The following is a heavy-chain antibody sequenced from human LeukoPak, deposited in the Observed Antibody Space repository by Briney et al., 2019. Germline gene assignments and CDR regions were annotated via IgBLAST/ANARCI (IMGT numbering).Heavy chain of an antibody. V-gene: IGHV4-39*07. J-gene: IGHJ5*02. CDR2: IYYSGST. CDR1: GGSISSSSYY. D-gene: IGHD3-10*01. CDR3: ARDIRRGVYYYGSGSPFDP. Sequence: SETLSLTCTVSGGSISSSSYYRGWIRQPPGKGLEWIGSIYYSGSTYYNPSLKSRVTISVDTSKNQFSLKLSSVTAADTAVYYCARDIRRGVYYYGSGSPFDPWGQGTLVTVSS.